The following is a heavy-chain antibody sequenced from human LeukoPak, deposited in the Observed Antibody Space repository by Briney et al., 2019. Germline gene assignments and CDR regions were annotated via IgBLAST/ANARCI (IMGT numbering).Heavy chain of an antibody. CDR1: GGSINNYY. CDR3: AKSNGYGLVDI. D-gene: IGHD3-10*01. CDR2: IFYSGST. V-gene: IGHV4-39*07. Sequence: SETLSLTCTVSGGSINNYYWGWIRQPPGKGLEWIGNIFYSGSTYYSPSLKSRVTISLDTSRNQFSLKLNSVTAADTAVYYCAKSNGYGLVDIWGQGTMVTVSS. J-gene: IGHJ3*02.